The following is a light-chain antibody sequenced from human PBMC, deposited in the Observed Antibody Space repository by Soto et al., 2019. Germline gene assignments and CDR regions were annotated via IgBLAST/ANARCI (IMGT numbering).Light chain of an antibody. J-gene: IGLJ3*02. CDR3: SSYTSSSTWV. CDR2: DVS. V-gene: IGLV2-14*01. CDR1: SSDVGGYNY. Sequence: QSALTQPASVSGSPGQSITISCTGTSSDVGGYNYVSWYQQHPGKAPKVMIYDVSNRPSGVSNRFSGSKSGNTASLTISGLQAEDEADYYCSSYTSSSTWVFGGGNKLTVL.